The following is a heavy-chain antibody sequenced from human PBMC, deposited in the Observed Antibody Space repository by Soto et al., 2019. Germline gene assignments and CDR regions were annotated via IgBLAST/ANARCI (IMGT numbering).Heavy chain of an antibody. CDR1: GFTFSNAW. CDR2: IKSKTDGGTT. CDR3: TTEDSSGYYYAYFDY. D-gene: IGHD3-22*01. Sequence: GGSLRLSCAASGFTFSNAWMNWVRQAPGKGLEWVGRIKSKTDGGTTDYAAPVKGRFTISRDDSKNTLYLQMNSLKTEDTAVYYCTTEDSSGYYYAYFDYWGQGTLVTVSS. V-gene: IGHV3-15*07. J-gene: IGHJ4*02.